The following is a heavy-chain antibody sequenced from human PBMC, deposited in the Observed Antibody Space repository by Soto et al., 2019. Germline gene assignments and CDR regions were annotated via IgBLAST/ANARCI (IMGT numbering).Heavy chain of an antibody. V-gene: IGHV1-46*01. J-gene: IGHJ6*02. CDR2: INPSGGST. Sequence: ASVKVSCKASGYTFTSYYMHWVRQAPGQGLEWMGIINPSGGSTSYAQKFQGRVTMTRDTSTSTVYMELSSLRSEDTAVYYCARAVITNVYYYYRMDVWGQGTTVTVSS. D-gene: IGHD3-22*01. CDR3: ARAVITNVYYYYRMDV. CDR1: GYTFTSYY.